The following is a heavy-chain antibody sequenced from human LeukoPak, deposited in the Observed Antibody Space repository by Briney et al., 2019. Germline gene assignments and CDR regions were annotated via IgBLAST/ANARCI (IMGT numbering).Heavy chain of an antibody. CDR1: GFTFSSYG. D-gene: IGHD4-17*01. CDR3: AKVEYGDSFDP. Sequence: GGSLRLSCAASGFTFSSYGMHWVRQAPGKGLEWVAVISYDGSNKYYADSVKGRFTISRDNSKNTLYLQMNSLRAEDTAVYYCAKVEYGDSFDPWGQGTLVTVSS. J-gene: IGHJ5*02. CDR2: ISYDGSNK. V-gene: IGHV3-30*18.